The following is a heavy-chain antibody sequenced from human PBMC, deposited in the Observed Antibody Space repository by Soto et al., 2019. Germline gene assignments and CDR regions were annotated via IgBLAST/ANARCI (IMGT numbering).Heavy chain of an antibody. Sequence: LRLSCAASGFTFSSYAMSWVRQAPGKVLEWVSAISGSGGSTYYADSVKGRFTISRDNSKNTLYLQMNSLRAEDTAVYYCAKGPGSGYYPFDYWGQGTLVTVSS. V-gene: IGHV3-23*01. D-gene: IGHD3-3*01. J-gene: IGHJ4*02. CDR2: ISGSGGST. CDR1: GFTFSSYA. CDR3: AKGPGSGYYPFDY.